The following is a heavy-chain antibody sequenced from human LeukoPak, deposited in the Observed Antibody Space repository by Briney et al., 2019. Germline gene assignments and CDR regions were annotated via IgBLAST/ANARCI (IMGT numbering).Heavy chain of an antibody. V-gene: IGHV3-23*01. CDR2: ISGSGGST. J-gene: IGHJ4*02. D-gene: IGHD3-16*01. CDR1: GFTFSSYA. CDR3: AKDSGPWGERASSDY. Sequence: GGSLRLSCAASGFTFSSYAMSWVRQAPGKGLEWVSAISGSGGSTYYADSVKGRFTISRDNSKNTVYLQMNSLRAEDTAVYYCAKDSGPWGERASSDYWGQGTLVTVSS.